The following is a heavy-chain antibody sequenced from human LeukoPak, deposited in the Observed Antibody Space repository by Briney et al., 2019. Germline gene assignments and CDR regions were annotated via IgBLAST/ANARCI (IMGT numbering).Heavy chain of an antibody. CDR1: GYTFTGRY. CDR2: IDPNSGVT. Sequence: ASVKVSCKASGYTFTGRYMHWVRQAPGQGLEWMGRIDPNSGVTNLAQKFQGRVTMTRDTSVSTAYMELSGLGSDDTAVYHCATNPNSYGPDYWGQGTLVTVSS. D-gene: IGHD5-18*01. V-gene: IGHV1-2*06. J-gene: IGHJ4*02. CDR3: ATNPNSYGPDY.